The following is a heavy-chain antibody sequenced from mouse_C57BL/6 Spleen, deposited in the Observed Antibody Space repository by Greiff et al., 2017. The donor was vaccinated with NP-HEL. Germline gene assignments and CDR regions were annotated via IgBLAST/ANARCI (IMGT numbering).Heavy chain of an antibody. CDR1: GYTFTSYW. CDR2: IHPNSGST. V-gene: IGHV1-64*01. CDR3: ARYYYGSSYRAY. D-gene: IGHD1-1*01. Sequence: QVQLQQPGAELVKPGASVKLSCKASGYTFTSYWMHWVKQRPGQGLEWIGMIHPNSGSTNYNEKFKGKATFTADTSSNTAYMQLSSLTTEDSAIYYCARYYYGSSYRAYWGQGTLVTVSA. J-gene: IGHJ3*01.